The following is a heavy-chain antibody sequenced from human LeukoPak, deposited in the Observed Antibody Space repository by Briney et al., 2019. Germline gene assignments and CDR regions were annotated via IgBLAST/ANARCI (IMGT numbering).Heavy chain of an antibody. D-gene: IGHD3-22*01. V-gene: IGHV1-18*01. CDR1: GYTFTSYG. Sequence: GASVKVSCKASGYTFTSYGISWVRQAPGQGLEWMGWISAYNGNTNYAQKLQGRVTMTTDTSTSTAYMELRSLRSDDTAVYYCARAGYYYYDEGIMDYWGQGTLVTVSS. CDR3: ARAGYYYYDEGIMDY. J-gene: IGHJ4*02. CDR2: ISAYNGNT.